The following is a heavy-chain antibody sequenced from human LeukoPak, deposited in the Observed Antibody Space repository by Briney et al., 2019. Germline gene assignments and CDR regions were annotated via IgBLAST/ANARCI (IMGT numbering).Heavy chain of an antibody. CDR1: GYTFTGYY. J-gene: IGHJ6*03. V-gene: IGHV1-2*02. CDR2: INPNSGGT. D-gene: IGHD5-24*01. CDR3: ARDLESNIFQALDYYYMDV. Sequence: GASVKVSCKASGYTFTGYYMHWVRQAPGQGLEWMGWINPNSGGTNYAQKFQGRVTMTRDTSISTAYMELSRLRSDDTAVYYCARDLESNIFQALDYYYMDVWGKGTTVTVSS.